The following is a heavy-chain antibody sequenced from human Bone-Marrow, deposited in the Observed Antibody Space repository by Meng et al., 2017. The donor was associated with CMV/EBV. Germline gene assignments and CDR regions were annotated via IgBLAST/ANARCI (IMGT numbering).Heavy chain of an antibody. CDR2: ISWNSGSI. CDR1: GFTFDDYA. Sequence: SLKISCAASGFTFDDYAMHWVRQAPGKGLEWVSGISWNSGSIGYADSVKGRFTISRDNAKNSLYLQMNSLRAEDMALYYCAKGGVLLWFGELEPWGQGTLVTVSS. V-gene: IGHV3-9*03. CDR3: AKGGVLLWFGELEP. D-gene: IGHD3-10*01. J-gene: IGHJ5*02.